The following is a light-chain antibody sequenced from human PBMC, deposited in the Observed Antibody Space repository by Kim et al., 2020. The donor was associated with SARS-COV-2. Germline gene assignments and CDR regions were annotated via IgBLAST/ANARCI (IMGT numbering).Light chain of an antibody. Sequence: VPPGERAPPSCRAIQSLSNNLAWYQQKPGQPPWLLIHDASTRATGIPARFSGSGSGTEFTLTISSLQSEDFAVYYCHQYNNWPPHTFGQGTKLEI. CDR1: QSLSNN. CDR2: DAS. CDR3: HQYNNWPPHT. V-gene: IGKV3-15*01. J-gene: IGKJ2*01.